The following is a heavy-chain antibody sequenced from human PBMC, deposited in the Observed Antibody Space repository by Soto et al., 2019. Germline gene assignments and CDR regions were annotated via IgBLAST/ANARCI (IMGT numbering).Heavy chain of an antibody. Sequence: SETLSLTCTVSGGSISSYYWSWIRQPPGKGLEWIGYIYYSGSTNYNPSLKSRVTISVDTSKNQFSLKLSSVTAADTAVYYCGRDRQWLDYWGQGTLVTVSS. CDR2: IYYSGST. J-gene: IGHJ4*02. V-gene: IGHV4-59*01. D-gene: IGHD6-19*01. CDR1: GGSISSYY. CDR3: GRDRQWLDY.